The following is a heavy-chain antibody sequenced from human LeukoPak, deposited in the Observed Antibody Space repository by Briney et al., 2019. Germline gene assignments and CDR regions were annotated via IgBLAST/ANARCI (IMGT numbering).Heavy chain of an antibody. V-gene: IGHV3-23*01. Sequence: GGSLRLSCAASGFTFRSYAMSWVRQAPGKGLEWVSAISGSGGSTYYADSVKGRFTISRDNSKNTLYLQMNSLRAEDTAVYYCAKAGSSGSYGPWGQGTLVTVSS. CDR2: ISGSGGST. D-gene: IGHD3-10*01. CDR1: GFTFRSYA. CDR3: AKAGSSGSYGP. J-gene: IGHJ5*02.